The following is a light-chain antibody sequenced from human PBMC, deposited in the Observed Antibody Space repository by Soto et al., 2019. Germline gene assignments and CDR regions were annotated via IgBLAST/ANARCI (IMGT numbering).Light chain of an antibody. CDR1: QSISSY. CDR3: QQSYSSPFT. Sequence: MTQSPSSLSASVGDRVTITCRASQSISSYLNWYQQKPGKAPNLLIYAASSLQSGVPSKFSGSGSGTDFTLTISSLQPEDFATYYCQQSYSSPFTFGPGTKVDIK. V-gene: IGKV1-39*01. J-gene: IGKJ3*01. CDR2: AAS.